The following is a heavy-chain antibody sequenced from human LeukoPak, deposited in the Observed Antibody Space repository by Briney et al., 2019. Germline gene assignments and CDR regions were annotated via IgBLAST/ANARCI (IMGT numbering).Heavy chain of an antibody. D-gene: IGHD2-21*02. CDR2: ISSSSSTI. V-gene: IGHV3-48*04. Sequence: PGGSLRLSCAASGFTFSSYSMNWVRQAPGKGLEWVSYISSSSSTIYYADSVKGRFTISRDNAKNSLYLQMNSLRAEDTAVYYCASKPLGDPYYFDYWGQGTLVTVSS. CDR1: GFTFSSYS. J-gene: IGHJ4*02. CDR3: ASKPLGDPYYFDY.